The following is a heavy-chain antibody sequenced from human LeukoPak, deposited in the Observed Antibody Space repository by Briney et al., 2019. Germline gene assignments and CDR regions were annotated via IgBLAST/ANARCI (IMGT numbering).Heavy chain of an antibody. CDR3: AKILLWFGELYDY. CDR1: GFPFSRYA. CDR2: ISGSGGST. J-gene: IGHJ4*02. V-gene: IGHV3-23*01. D-gene: IGHD3-10*01. Sequence: GGSLRLSCAASGFPFSRYAMSWVRQAPGKGLEWVSAISGSGGSTYYADSVKGRFTISRDNSKNTLYLQMNSLRDEDTAVYYCAKILLWFGELYDYWGQGTLVTVSS.